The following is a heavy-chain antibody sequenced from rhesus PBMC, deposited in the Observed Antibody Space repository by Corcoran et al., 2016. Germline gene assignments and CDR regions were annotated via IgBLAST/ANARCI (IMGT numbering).Heavy chain of an antibody. CDR2: IYGSGGST. V-gene: IGHV4-160*01. CDR1: GGSISSYS. J-gene: IGHJ4*01. Sequence: QVQLQESGPGLVKPSETLSLTCAVSGGSISSYSWSWIRPPPGKGLDWLGRIYGSGGSTDYNPSLKRRVTISTDTSKNQFSLKLSSVTAADTAVYYCARMRLRYFDYWGQGVLVTVSS. CDR3: ARMRLRYFDY. D-gene: IGHD2-39*01.